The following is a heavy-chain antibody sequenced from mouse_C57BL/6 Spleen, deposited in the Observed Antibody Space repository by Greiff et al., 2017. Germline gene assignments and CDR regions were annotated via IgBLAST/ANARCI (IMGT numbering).Heavy chain of an antibody. J-gene: IGHJ2*01. CDR1: GYTFTSYW. CDR3: ARGGRGF. Sequence: QVQLQQPGTELVKPGASVKLSCKASGYTFTSYWMHWVKQRPGQGLEWIGNIIPSNGGTTYKEKFKSKSTLTVDKSSTTAYRQLSSLTTEDSAFDYCARGGRGFWGQGTTLTVSS. V-gene: IGHV1-53*01. CDR2: IIPSNGGT. D-gene: IGHD3-3*01.